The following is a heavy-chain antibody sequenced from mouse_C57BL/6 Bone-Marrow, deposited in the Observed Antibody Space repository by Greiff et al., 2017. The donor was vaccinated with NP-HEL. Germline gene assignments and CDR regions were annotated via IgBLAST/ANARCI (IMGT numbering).Heavy chain of an antibody. J-gene: IGHJ1*03. D-gene: IGHD1-1*01. CDR2: IHPADSDT. CDR1: GYTFTSYW. CDR3: AIPCYYGGRGGWYFDV. Sequence: QVQLKQPGAELVKPGASVKVSCKASGYTFTSYWMHWVKQRPGQGLEWIGRIHPADSDTNYNQKFKGKATLTVDKSSSTAYMQLSSLTSEDSAVYCCAIPCYYGGRGGWYFDVWGTGTTVTVSS. V-gene: IGHV1-74*01.